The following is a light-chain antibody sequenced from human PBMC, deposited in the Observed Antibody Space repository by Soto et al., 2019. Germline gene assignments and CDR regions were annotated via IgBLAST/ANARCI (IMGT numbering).Light chain of an antibody. V-gene: IGLV1-40*01. CDR3: QSHDSSLHASV. CDR2: GNT. Sequence: QPVLTQPPSVSGAPGQRVTISCTGSSSNIGAGYDVHWYLQLPGTAPKLLIYGNTNRPSGVPDRFSGSKSGSSASLAITGLQAEDEADYYCQSHDSSLHASVFGTGTKLTVL. CDR1: SSNIGAGYD. J-gene: IGLJ1*01.